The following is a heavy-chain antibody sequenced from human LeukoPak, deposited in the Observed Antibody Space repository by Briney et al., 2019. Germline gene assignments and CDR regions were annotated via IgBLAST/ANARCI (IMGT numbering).Heavy chain of an antibody. J-gene: IGHJ4*02. CDR3: AKVWGYNFFRADYFDY. Sequence: PGGSLRLSCAASGFTFSSYGMHWVRQAPGKGLEWVAVISYDGSNKYYADSVKGRFTISRDNSKNTLYLQMNSLRAEDTAVYYCAKVWGYNFFRADYFDYWGQGTLVTVSS. D-gene: IGHD5-24*01. CDR2: ISYDGSNK. CDR1: GFTFSSYG. V-gene: IGHV3-30*18.